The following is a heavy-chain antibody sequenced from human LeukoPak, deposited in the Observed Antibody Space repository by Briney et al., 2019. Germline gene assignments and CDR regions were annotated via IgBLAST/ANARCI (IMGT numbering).Heavy chain of an antibody. D-gene: IGHD2-15*01. J-gene: IGHJ1*01. V-gene: IGHV3-11*06. CDR1: GFAYSDYY. CDR2: ISTSSSYT. CDR3: ASRYCSGGRCPGYYQH. Sequence: PGGSLRLSCAASGFAYSDYYMSWIRQAPGKGLEWVSCISTSSSYTNYADSVKGRFTISRDNAKNSLYLQMNSLRAEDTAVYYCASRYCSGGRCPGYYQHWGQGTLVTVSS.